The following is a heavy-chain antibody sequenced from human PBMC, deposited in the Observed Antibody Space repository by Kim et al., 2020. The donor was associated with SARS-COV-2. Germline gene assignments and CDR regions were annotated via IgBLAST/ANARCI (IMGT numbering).Heavy chain of an antibody. CDR2: INPINGDP. CDR1: GYTFTGYY. CDR3: ARDGLVGSSYDY. D-gene: IGHD2-2*01. J-gene: IGHJ4*02. Sequence: ASVKVSCKASGYTFTGYYIHWVRQAPGQGIEWMAWINPINGDPHYAQKFQGRITVTRDKFTRTVDMDLRRLRFDDTAVYYCARDGLVGSSYDYWGQGTLITVSS. V-gene: IGHV1-2*02.